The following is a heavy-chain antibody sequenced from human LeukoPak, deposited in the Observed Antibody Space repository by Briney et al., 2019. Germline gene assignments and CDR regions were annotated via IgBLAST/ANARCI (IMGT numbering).Heavy chain of an antibody. CDR2: ISSSSSYI. V-gene: IGHV3-21*01. CDR3: ARIIAVAGTGGDDAFDI. J-gene: IGHJ3*02. Sequence: PSETLSLTCTVSGGSISSYYWSWIRQPPGKGLEWVSSISSSSSYIYYADSVKGRFTISRDNAKNSLYLQMNSLRAEDTAVYYCARIIAVAGTGGDDAFDIWGQGTMVTVSS. CDR1: GGSISSYY. D-gene: IGHD6-19*01.